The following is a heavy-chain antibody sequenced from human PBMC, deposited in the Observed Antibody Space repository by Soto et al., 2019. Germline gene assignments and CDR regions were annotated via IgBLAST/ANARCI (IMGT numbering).Heavy chain of an antibody. Sequence: SETLSLTCTVSGGSISSGDYYWSWIRQPPGKGLEWIGYIYYSGSTYYNPSLKSRVTISVDTSKNQFSLKLSSVTAADTAVYYCARDLLDTTVDYYFDYWGPGRLVTVSS. J-gene: IGHJ4*02. D-gene: IGHD4-17*01. CDR1: GGSISSGDYY. V-gene: IGHV4-30-4*01. CDR3: ARDLLDTTVDYYFDY. CDR2: IYYSGST.